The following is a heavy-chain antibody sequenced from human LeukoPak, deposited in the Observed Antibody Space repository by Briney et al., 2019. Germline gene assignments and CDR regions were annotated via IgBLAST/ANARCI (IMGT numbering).Heavy chain of an antibody. CDR1: GLTFSSCS. CDR2: INTVASYI. Sequence: GGSLRLSCAASGLTFSSCSFNWVRQGPGKGLEWVSSINTVASYIYYADSVKGRFTISRDNAKNSLYLQMNSLRAEDTGVYYCARLRRNSDKSGFYYYYDYWGQGTLVTVSS. J-gene: IGHJ4*02. V-gene: IGHV3-21*06. D-gene: IGHD3-22*01. CDR3: ARLRRNSDKSGFYYYYDY.